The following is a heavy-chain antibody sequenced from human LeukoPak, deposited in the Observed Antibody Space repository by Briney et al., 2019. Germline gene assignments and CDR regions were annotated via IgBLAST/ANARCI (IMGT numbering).Heavy chain of an antibody. CDR1: GFTFSSYS. D-gene: IGHD6-13*01. J-gene: IGHJ3*01. CDR3: VSPLIAAAGTTV. CDR2: ISSSSSYV. V-gene: IGHV3-21*01. Sequence: PGGSLRLSCAASGFTFSSYSMNWVRQAPGKGLEWVSSISSSSSYVYYADSVKGRFTISRDNAENSLYLQMNSLRDEDTGVYYCVSPLIAAAGTTVWGQGTMVTVSS.